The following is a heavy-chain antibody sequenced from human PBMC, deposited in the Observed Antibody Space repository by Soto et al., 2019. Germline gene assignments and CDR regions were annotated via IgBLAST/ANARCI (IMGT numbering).Heavy chain of an antibody. CDR2: IIPIFGTA. J-gene: IGHJ4*02. Sequence: GASVKVSCKASGGTFSSYAISWVRQAPGQGLEWMGGIIPIFGTANYAQKFQGRVTITADESTSTAYMELSSLRSEDTAVYYCAASYGDYVLLKSEFDYWGQGTLVTV. CDR1: GGTFSSYA. D-gene: IGHD4-17*01. V-gene: IGHV1-69*13. CDR3: AASYGDYVLLKSEFDY.